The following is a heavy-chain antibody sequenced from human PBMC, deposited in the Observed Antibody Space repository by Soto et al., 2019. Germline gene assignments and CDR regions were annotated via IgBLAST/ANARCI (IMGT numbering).Heavy chain of an antibody. Sequence: GGSLRLSSAASGFIFSSWWMHWVRQGPGKGLEWVSRINRDGSTANYADSVKGRFTVSRDNARNMVYLQMSSLRAEDTGLYYCAKDYHDAAAHPWGLGTLVTVSS. D-gene: IGHD6-13*01. CDR1: GFIFSSWW. V-gene: IGHV3-74*01. J-gene: IGHJ5*02. CDR2: INRDGSTA. CDR3: AKDYHDAAAHP.